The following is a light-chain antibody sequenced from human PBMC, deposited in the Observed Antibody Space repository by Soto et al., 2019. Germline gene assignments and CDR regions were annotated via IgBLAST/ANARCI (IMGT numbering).Light chain of an antibody. J-gene: IGLJ3*02. CDR2: EVS. V-gene: IGLV2-14*01. CDR3: SSITSKNTWV. CDR1: SSDVGGYTS. Sequence: QSVLTQPASVSGSPGQSITISCTGTSSDVGGYTSVCWHQQHPGKVPKLIIYEVSKRPSGVSGRFSASKSGNRAYLTISGLQADDEADYYCSSITSKNTWVFGGGTKLTVL.